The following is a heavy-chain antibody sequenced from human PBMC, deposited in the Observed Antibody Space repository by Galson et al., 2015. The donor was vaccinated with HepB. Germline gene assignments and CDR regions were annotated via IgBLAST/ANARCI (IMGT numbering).Heavy chain of an antibody. CDR2: MNPNSGTT. V-gene: IGHV1-8*01. D-gene: IGHD2-2*01. CDR1: GYTFTNYD. CDR3: AKWPTCSSTSCFPFDAIHN. Sequence: SVKVSCKASGYTFTNYDINWVRQAPGQGLEWMGWMNPNSGTTGYAHKFKGRLTMTRHTSISTAYMEMSSLRTDDTAVYYCAKWPTCSSTSCFPFDAIHNWGQGTVVTVSS. J-gene: IGHJ3*02.